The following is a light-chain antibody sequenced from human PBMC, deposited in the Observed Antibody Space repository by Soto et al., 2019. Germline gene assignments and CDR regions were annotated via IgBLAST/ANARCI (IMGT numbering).Light chain of an antibody. Sequence: QSALTQPASVSGSPGQSITISCTGTSSDVGGYNYVSWYQHHPGKAPKLIIYDVTDRPPGVSDRFSGSKSGNTASLTISGLQPDDESLYYCGSYSTTTYLGVFGGGTQLTVL. CDR1: SSDVGGYNY. V-gene: IGLV2-14*03. CDR2: DVT. CDR3: GSYSTTTYLGV. J-gene: IGLJ7*01.